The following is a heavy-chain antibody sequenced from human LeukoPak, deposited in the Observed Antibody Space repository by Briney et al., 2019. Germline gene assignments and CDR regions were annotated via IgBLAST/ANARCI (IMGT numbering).Heavy chain of an antibody. CDR2: IKPDGSAQ. CDR1: GFTFSSNW. D-gene: IGHD6-13*01. CDR3: ARANNSSWHN. V-gene: IGHV3-7*01. J-gene: IGHJ4*02. Sequence: GGSLRLSCATSGFTFSSNWVSWVRHVPGRGLDWVANIKPDGSAQYYAASVKGRFTVSRENAKNSVYLQMNSLRVEDTAVYYCARANNSSWHNWGQGTLDTVSS.